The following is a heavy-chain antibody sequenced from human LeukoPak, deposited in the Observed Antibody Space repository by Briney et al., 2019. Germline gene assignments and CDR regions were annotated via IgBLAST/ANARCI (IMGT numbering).Heavy chain of an antibody. Sequence: GGSQRLSCAASGFTFSSYWMHWVRQVPGKGLEWVANINQDGTEKYYVDSVKGRFTISRDNAQNSLYLQMNSLRVEDTAVYYCAKVAKYYYGSETYYFFEHWGQGTPVTASS. CDR3: AKVAKYYYGSETYYFFEH. CDR2: INQDGTEK. D-gene: IGHD3-10*01. J-gene: IGHJ4*02. V-gene: IGHV3-7*01. CDR1: GFTFSSYW.